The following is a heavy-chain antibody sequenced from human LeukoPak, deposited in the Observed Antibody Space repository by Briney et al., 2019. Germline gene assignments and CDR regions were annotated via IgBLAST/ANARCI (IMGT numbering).Heavy chain of an antibody. CDR1: GFPFGSFA. D-gene: IGHD1-14*01. Sequence: GGSLRLSCAASGFPFGSFAMHWVRQAPGKGLEGVAVISYDGSHKYYADSVKGRFTISRANSMSTLFVQMNSLTAEDTAIYYCVREEYGNYFFDYWGQGTLVTVSS. CDR3: VREEYGNYFFDY. CDR2: ISYDGSHK. J-gene: IGHJ4*02. V-gene: IGHV3-30*04.